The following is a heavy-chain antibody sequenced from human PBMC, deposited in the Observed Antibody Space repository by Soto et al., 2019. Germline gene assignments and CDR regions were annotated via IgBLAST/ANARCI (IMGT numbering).Heavy chain of an antibody. J-gene: IGHJ4*02. Sequence: QVQLQQWGAGLLKPSETLSLTCAVYGGSFSGYYWSWIRQPPGKGLEWIGEINHSGNTNYNPSLRSRVTISVDTSKNQFALKLSAVTAAATAVYYWATRGGITMLRGLIMYHQITDYWGQGTLVTVSS. CDR2: INHSGNT. CDR3: ATRGGITMLRGLIMYHQITDY. D-gene: IGHD3-10*01. CDR1: GGSFSGYY. V-gene: IGHV4-34*01.